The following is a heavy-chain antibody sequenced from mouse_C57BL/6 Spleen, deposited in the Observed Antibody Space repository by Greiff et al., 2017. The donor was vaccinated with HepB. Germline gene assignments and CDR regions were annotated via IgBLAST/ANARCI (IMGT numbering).Heavy chain of an antibody. J-gene: IGHJ1*03. Sequence: EVQLVESGPGLVKPSQSLSLTCSVTGYSITSGYYWNWIRQFPGNKLEWMGYISYDGSNNYNPSLKNRISITRDTSKNQFFLKLNSVTTEDTATYYCARDGNHWYFDVWGTGTTLTVSS. V-gene: IGHV3-6*01. CDR2: ISYDGSN. D-gene: IGHD2-1*01. CDR3: ARDGNHWYFDV. CDR1: GYSITSGYY.